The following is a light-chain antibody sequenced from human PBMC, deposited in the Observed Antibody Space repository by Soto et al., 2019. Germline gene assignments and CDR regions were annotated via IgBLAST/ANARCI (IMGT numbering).Light chain of an antibody. Sequence: DIVLTQSPVTRCLSPGERATLSCRASQSVRNNYLAWYQQKPCQVPRLLIYGAANRATGIPDRFSCSGSGTDFTLTISRLEPEDFAVYYCQQYGSSGAFGQGTKVDIK. J-gene: IGKJ1*01. CDR3: QQYGSSGA. V-gene: IGKV3-20*01. CDR2: GAA. CDR1: QSVRNNY.